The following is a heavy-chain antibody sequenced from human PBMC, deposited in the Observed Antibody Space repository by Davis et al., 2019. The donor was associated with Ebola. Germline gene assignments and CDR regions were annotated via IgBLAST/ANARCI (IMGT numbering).Heavy chain of an antibody. CDR2: IRSKANSYAT. CDR3: TSTIFGVVSYFDY. J-gene: IGHJ4*02. Sequence: GGSLRLSCKGSGYSFTSYWIGWVRQMPGKGLEWVGRIRSKANSYATAYAASVKGRFTISRDDSKNTAYLQMNSLKTEDTAVYYCTSTIFGVVSYFDYWGQGTLVTVSS. V-gene: IGHV3-73*01. D-gene: IGHD3-3*01. CDR1: GYSFTSYW.